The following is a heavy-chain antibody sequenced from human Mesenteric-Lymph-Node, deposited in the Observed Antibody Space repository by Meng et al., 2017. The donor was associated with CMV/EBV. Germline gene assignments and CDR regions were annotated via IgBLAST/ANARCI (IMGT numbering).Heavy chain of an antibody. CDR3: ARVPRSDLAY. CDR2: LTPDGRDT. J-gene: IGHJ4*02. V-gene: IGHV3-7*01. CDR1: GFTFSTSW. Sequence: ETLSLTCEASGFTFSTSWMHWIRQVPGKGLEWVAILTPDGRDTYYVDSVKGRFTISRDNAKDSLYLQMNSLRAEDTALYYCARVPRSDLAYWGQGTLVTVSS.